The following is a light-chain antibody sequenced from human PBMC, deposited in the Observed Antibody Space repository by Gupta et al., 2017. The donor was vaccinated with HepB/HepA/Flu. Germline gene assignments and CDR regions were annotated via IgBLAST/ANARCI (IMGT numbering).Light chain of an antibody. CDR2: NDT. Sequence: GQSVTISCSGSSSNIGNDNAYWYQQPPGTAPKLLIYNDTQRPSGVPYRFSGSKSGTTASLPISGLRSEDEADYYCVGWDDSLSGYVFGAGTKVTVL. CDR3: VGWDDSLSGYV. CDR1: SSNIGNDN. V-gene: IGLV1-47*02. J-gene: IGLJ1*01.